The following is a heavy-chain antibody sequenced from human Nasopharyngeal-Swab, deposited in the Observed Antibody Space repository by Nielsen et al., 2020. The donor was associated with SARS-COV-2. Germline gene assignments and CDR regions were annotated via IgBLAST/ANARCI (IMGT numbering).Heavy chain of an antibody. V-gene: IGHV3-7*01. CDR1: GFTFSNAW. J-gene: IGHJ4*02. D-gene: IGHD2-2*01. CDR3: AKESSTYYYDN. CDR2: IKPDGSEK. Sequence: GESLKISCAASGFTFSNAWMSWVRQAPGKGLEWVANIKPDGSEKNYVDSVKGRFTISRDDPENTLYLQMNSLRPEDTAVYYCAKESSTYYYDNWGQGTLVTVSS.